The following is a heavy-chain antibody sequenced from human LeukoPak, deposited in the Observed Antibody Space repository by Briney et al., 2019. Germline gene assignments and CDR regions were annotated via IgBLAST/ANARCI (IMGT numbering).Heavy chain of an antibody. CDR2: IYYSGST. V-gene: IGHV4-31*03. Sequence: SETLSLTCTVSGGSISSGSYYWSWIRQHPGKGLEWIGYIYYSGSTYYNPSLKSRVTISVDTSKNQFSLKLSSVTAADTAVYYCARAGWSSSWPIVGPWGQGTLVTVSS. J-gene: IGHJ5*02. CDR1: GGSISSGSYY. CDR3: ARAGWSSSWPIVGP. D-gene: IGHD6-13*01.